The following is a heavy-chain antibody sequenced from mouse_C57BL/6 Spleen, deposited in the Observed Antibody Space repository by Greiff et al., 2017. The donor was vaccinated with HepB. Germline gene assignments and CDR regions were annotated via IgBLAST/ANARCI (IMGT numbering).Heavy chain of an antibody. CDR2: IDPSDSYT. Sequence: QVHVKQPGAELVKPGASVKLSCKASGYTFTSYWMQWVKQRPGQGLEWIGEIDPSDSYTNYNQKFKGKATLTVDTSSSSAYMQLSSLTSEDSAVYYCARCYYYGSSSDYWGQGTTLTVSS. CDR1: GYTFTSYW. CDR3: ARCYYYGSSSDY. D-gene: IGHD1-1*01. J-gene: IGHJ2*01. V-gene: IGHV1-50*01.